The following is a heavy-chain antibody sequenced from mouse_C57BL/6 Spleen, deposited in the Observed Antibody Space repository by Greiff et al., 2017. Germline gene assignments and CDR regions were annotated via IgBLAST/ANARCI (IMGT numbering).Heavy chain of an antibody. CDR2: INPSTGGT. Sequence: EVQLQQSGPELVKPGASVKISCKASGYSFTGYYMNWVKQSPEQSLEWIGEINPSTGGTTYNQKFKAKATLTVDKSSSTAYMQLKSLTSEDSAVYYCARVDYGSNYHDYWGQGTTLTVSS. CDR3: ARVDYGSNYHDY. D-gene: IGHD1-1*01. J-gene: IGHJ2*01. V-gene: IGHV1-42*01. CDR1: GYSFTGYY.